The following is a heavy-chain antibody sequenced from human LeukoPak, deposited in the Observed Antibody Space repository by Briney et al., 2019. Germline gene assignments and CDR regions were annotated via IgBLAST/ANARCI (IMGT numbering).Heavy chain of an antibody. V-gene: IGHV3-33*01. CDR1: GFTFSSYG. CDR2: IWNDGNNK. J-gene: IGHJ4*02. D-gene: IGHD3-10*01. Sequence: PGGSLRLSCAASGFTFSSYGMHWVRQAPGKGLEWAAVIWNDGNNKYYADSVKGRFTISRDNSKNTLCLQMNSLRAEDTALYYCARDPYGSGSYYAYWGQGTLVTVSS. CDR3: ARDPYGSGSYYAY.